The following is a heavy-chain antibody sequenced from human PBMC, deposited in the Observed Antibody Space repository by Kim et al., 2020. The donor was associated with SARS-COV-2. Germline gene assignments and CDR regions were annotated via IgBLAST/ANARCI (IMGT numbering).Heavy chain of an antibody. J-gene: IGHJ4*02. CDR3: TSIVVVPSATGDYFDY. D-gene: IGHD2-2*01. Sequence: VKGRFAISRDDSKHTAYLQMNSLKTEDTAVYYCTSIVVVPSATGDYFDYWGQGTLVTVSS. V-gene: IGHV3-73*01.